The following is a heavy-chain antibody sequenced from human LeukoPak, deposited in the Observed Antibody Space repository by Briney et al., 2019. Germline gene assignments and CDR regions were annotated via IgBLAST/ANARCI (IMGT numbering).Heavy chain of an antibody. CDR2: IYYIGST. D-gene: IGHD6-19*01. Sequence: SETLSLTCTVSGGSISGHYWTWIRQPPGKRLEWIGYIYYIGSTHYNPSLKSRVTISVDTFKNQFSLRLSSVTAADTAVYYCARHAAVAGTAFDYWGQGTLVTVSS. CDR1: GGSISGHY. CDR3: ARHAAVAGTAFDY. V-gene: IGHV4-59*08. J-gene: IGHJ4*02.